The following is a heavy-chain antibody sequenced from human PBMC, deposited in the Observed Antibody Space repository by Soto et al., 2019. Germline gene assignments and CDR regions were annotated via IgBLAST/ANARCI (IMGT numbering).Heavy chain of an antibody. J-gene: IGHJ3*01. CDR2: TNQDGSEK. CDR3: ARDSGAATX. CDR1: GFTFSSYV. V-gene: IGHV3-7*03. Sequence: VGSLRLSFAASGFTFSSYVMSWVRQAPGKGLECVANTNQDGSEKYYVDSVKGRFTISGDNAKNSVYLQMNSLSAEDTAVYYCARDSGAATXWGQWTIVTVS. D-gene: IGHD2-15*01.